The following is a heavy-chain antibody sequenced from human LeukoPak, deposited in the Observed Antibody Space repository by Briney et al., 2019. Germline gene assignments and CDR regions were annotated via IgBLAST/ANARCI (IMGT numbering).Heavy chain of an antibody. V-gene: IGHV4-38-2*02. CDR1: GYSISSGYY. CDR3: ARDRLGGWYGGVGYFDY. CDR2: IYTSGST. J-gene: IGHJ4*02. Sequence: SETLSLTCAVSGYSISSGYYWGWIRQPPGKGLEWIGRIYTSGSTNYNPSLKSRVTMSVDTSKNQFSLKLSSVTAADTAVYYCARDRLGGWYGGVGYFDYWGQGTLVTVSS. D-gene: IGHD6-19*01.